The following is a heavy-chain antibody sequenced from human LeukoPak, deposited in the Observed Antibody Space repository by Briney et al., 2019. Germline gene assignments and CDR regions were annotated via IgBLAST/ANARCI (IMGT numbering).Heavy chain of an antibody. CDR1: GGSISSDNYC. V-gene: IGHV4-30-2*01. CDR2: IYHSGST. Sequence: SETLSLTCAVSGGSISSDNYCWSWIRQPPGKGLEWIGYIYHSGSTYYNPSLKGRVTISVDTSKNQFSLRVSSVTAADTALYYCARTFYYDRSGYYYAYWGQGTPVTVSS. CDR3: ARTFYYDRSGYYYAY. D-gene: IGHD3-22*01. J-gene: IGHJ4*02.